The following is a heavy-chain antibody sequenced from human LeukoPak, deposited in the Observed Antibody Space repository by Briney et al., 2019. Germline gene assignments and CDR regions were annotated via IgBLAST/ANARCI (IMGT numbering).Heavy chain of an antibody. Sequence: GGSLRLSCAASGFTFSGSAMHWVRQASGKGLEWVGRIRSKTNNYATAYAASVKGRFTISRDDSKNTAYLEMNSLRAEDTAIYYCARDPYSGSYGDSYYYYMDVWGKGTTVTISS. CDR1: GFTFSGSA. V-gene: IGHV3-73*01. D-gene: IGHD1-26*01. CDR3: ARDPYSGSYGDSYYYYMDV. CDR2: IRSKTNNYAT. J-gene: IGHJ6*03.